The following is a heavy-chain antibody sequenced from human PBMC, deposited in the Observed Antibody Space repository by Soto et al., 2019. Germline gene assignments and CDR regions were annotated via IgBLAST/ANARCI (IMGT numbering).Heavy chain of an antibody. CDR2: IYSGGTT. CDR1: GFTVSNNY. CDR3: ARGGYSSGWYIDY. Sequence: GGSLRLSCAASGFTVSNNYMTWVRQAPGKGLEWVSLIYSGGTTYYADSVKGRFTISRDHSRSTLYLQMNSLRGEDTAVYYCARGGYSSGWYIDYGGQGTLVTVSS. V-gene: IGHV3-53*01. D-gene: IGHD6-19*01. J-gene: IGHJ4*02.